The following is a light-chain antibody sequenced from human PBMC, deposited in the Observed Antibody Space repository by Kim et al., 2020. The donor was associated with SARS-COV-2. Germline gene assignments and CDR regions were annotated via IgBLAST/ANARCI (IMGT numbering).Light chain of an antibody. CDR1: QSVSSSY. CDR3: QQYGSSPPT. Sequence: SQGEGATPSCRASQSVSSSYLAWYQQKPGQAPRLLIYGASSRATGIPDRFSGSGSGTDFTLTISRLEPEDFAVYYCQQYGSSPPTFGQGTKVEIK. V-gene: IGKV3-20*01. J-gene: IGKJ1*01. CDR2: GAS.